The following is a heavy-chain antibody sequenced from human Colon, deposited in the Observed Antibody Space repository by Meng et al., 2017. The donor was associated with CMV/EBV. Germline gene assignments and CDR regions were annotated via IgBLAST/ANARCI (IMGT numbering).Heavy chain of an antibody. J-gene: IGHJ5*02. CDR1: GDSISNYY. CDR3: AKGRARNDYWFDP. Sequence: QGPLQESGPGLVKPSETLSLTCTVSGDSISNYYWSWIRQSPGKGLEWIGYIYSSGSTNYNPSLKSRVTISIDTSKNQFSLKLTSVTAADTAVYYCAKGRARNDYWFDPWGQGTLVTVSS. V-gene: IGHV4-59*01. CDR2: IYSSGST. D-gene: IGHD4/OR15-4a*01.